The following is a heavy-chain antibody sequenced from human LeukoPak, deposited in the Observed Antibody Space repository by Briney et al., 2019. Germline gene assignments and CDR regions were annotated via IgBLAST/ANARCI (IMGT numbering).Heavy chain of an antibody. J-gene: IGHJ4*02. D-gene: IGHD6-6*01. Sequence: SETLSLTCAVYGGSFSGYYWSWIRQPPGKGLEWIGEINHSGSTNYNPSLKSRVTISVDTSKNQFSLKLSSVTAADTAVYYCARRALRSIAAPRPFDYWGQGTLVTVSS. CDR3: ARRALRSIAAPRPFDY. CDR2: INHSGST. V-gene: IGHV4-34*01. CDR1: GGSFSGYY.